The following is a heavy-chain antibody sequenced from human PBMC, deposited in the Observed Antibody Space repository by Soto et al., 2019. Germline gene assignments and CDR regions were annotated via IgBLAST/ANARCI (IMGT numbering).Heavy chain of an antibody. D-gene: IGHD6-13*01. V-gene: IGHV4-31*03. CDR3: ARGSAAAGNFDY. CDR1: GGSINSGGDY. CDR2: IYYSGST. Sequence: QVQLQESGPGLVKPSQTLSLICTASGGSINSGGDYWTWIRQHPVKGLEWIGYIYYSGSTDYNPSLKSRVTISVDTSKNQFSLSLRSVTAADTAVYYCARGSAAAGNFDYWGQGTLVTVSS. J-gene: IGHJ4*02.